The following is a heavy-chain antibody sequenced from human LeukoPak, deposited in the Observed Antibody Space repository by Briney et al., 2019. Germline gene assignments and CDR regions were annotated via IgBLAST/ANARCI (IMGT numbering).Heavy chain of an antibody. CDR1: GFTLSSFA. CDR2: MSGSGGGAT. Sequence: PGGSLRLPCAASGFTLSSFAMSWVRQAPGRGLEWVSGMSGSGGGATYYADSVKGRFTISRDNSKNTLFLQMNSLRAEDTAIYYCAKDHHDILTGYLGDYWGQGTLVTVSS. V-gene: IGHV3-23*01. J-gene: IGHJ4*02. D-gene: IGHD3-9*01. CDR3: AKDHHDILTGYLGDY.